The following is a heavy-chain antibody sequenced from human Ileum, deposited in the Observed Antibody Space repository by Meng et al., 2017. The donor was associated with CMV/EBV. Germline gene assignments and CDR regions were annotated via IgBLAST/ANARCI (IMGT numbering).Heavy chain of an antibody. D-gene: IGHD6-13*01. CDR3: ARGDIAASLEF. CDR2: INDNGDT. J-gene: IGHJ4*02. V-gene: IGHV4-34*01. CDR1: GGSFSVYR. Sequence: VHVRKWGHGLLKASEPLSLSCAVYGGSFSVYRWSWIRQPPGKGLQWIGEINDNGDTNYDPSLNSRVTISVDTSKKQFSLRLTSVTAADTAMYYCARGDIAASLEFWDQGTLVTVSS.